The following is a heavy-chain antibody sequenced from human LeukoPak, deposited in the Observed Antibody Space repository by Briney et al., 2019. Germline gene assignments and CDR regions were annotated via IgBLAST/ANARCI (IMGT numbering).Heavy chain of an antibody. CDR2: INHSGST. J-gene: IGHJ6*04. CDR1: GGSFSGYY. Sequence: PSETLSLTCAVYGGSFSGYYWSWIRQPPGKGLEWIGEINHSGSTNYNPSLKSRVTISVDTSKNQFSLKLSSVTAADTAVYYCARGRRDYLGYYGMDVWGKGTTVTVSS. D-gene: IGHD4-11*01. CDR3: ARGRRDYLGYYGMDV. V-gene: IGHV4-34*01.